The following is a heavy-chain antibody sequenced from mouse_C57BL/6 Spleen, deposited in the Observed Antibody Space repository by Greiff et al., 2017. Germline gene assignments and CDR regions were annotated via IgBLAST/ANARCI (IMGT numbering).Heavy chain of an antibody. V-gene: IGHV14-4*01. CDR1: GFNIKDDY. CDR2: IDPENGDT. Sequence: EVQLQQSGAELVRPGASVKLSCTASGFNIKDDYMHWVKQRPEQGLEWIGWIDPENGDTEYASKFQGKATITADTSSNTAYLQLSSLTFEDTAVYYCTTREAMDYWGQGTSVTVSS. CDR3: TTREAMDY. J-gene: IGHJ4*01.